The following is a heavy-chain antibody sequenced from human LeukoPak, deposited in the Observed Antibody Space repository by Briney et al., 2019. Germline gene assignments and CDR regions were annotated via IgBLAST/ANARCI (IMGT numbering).Heavy chain of an antibody. CDR2: ISGSGGRT. D-gene: IGHD1-1*01. CDR1: GFTFSNYA. Sequence: GGSLRLSCAASGFTFSNYAMSWVRQAPGKGLEWVSAISGSGGRTYYADSVKGRFTISRDNSKNTLYLQMNSLRAEDTAVYYCALNGREVPSGAFDIWGQGTMVTVSS. CDR3: ALNGREVPSGAFDI. V-gene: IGHV3-23*01. J-gene: IGHJ3*02.